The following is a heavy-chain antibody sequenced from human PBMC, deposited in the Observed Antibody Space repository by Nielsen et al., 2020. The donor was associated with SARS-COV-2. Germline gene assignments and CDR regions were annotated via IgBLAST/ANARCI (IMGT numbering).Heavy chain of an antibody. J-gene: IGHJ4*02. Sequence: GESLKISCAASGFDFGGYGMHWVRQAPGKGLEWVAFMSHDANNKYYADSVKGRFTISRDYSKDTLYLQMNSLRADDTAVYYCAKDVEMHYSSGWYIFDYWGQGTLVTRLL. CDR1: GFDFGGYG. D-gene: IGHD6-19*01. CDR2: MSHDANNK. CDR3: AKDVEMHYSSGWYIFDY. V-gene: IGHV3-30*18.